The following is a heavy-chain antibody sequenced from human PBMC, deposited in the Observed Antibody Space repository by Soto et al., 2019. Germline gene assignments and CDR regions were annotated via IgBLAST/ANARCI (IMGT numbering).Heavy chain of an antibody. CDR2: MNPYSGNT. J-gene: IGHJ4*02. Sequence: QVQLVQSGAEVKKPGASVKVSCKASGYTFTSYDITWARQAAGQGLGRLGWMNPYSGNTGYAKKFQGRVTMTRNTSISTAYMELSSLRSEDTAVYYCASGGDYDVAYWGQGTLVTVSS. D-gene: IGHD3-22*01. CDR1: GYTFTSYD. V-gene: IGHV1-8*01. CDR3: ASGGDYDVAY.